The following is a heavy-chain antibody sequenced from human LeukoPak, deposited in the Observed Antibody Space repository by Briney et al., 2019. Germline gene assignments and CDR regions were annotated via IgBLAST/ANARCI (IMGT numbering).Heavy chain of an antibody. D-gene: IGHD4-23*01. CDR2: IYYSGST. CDR3: ARDYLGGNPDAFDI. J-gene: IGHJ3*02. V-gene: IGHV4-39*07. CDR1: GDSISSSSYY. Sequence: SETLSPTCTASGDSISSSSYYWGWIRQPPGKELEWIGSIYYSGSTYYNPSLNSRVTISVDTSKNQFSLKLSSVTAADTAVYYCARDYLGGNPDAFDIWGQGTMVTVSS.